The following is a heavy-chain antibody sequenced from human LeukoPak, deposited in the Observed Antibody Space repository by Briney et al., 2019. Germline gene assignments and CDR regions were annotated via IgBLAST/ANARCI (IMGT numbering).Heavy chain of an antibody. Sequence: ASVKVSCKASGYTFTSYYMHCVRQAPGQGLEWMGIINPSGGSTSYAQKFQGRVTMTRDMSTSTVYMELSSLRSEDTAVYYCARGYYYDSSGYYPGHDAFDIWGQGTMVTVSS. D-gene: IGHD3-22*01. CDR1: GYTFTSYY. CDR3: ARGYYYDSSGYYPGHDAFDI. J-gene: IGHJ3*02. V-gene: IGHV1-46*01. CDR2: INPSGGST.